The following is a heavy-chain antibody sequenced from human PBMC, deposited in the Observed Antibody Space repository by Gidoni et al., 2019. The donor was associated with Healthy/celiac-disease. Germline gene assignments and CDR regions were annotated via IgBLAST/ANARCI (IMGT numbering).Heavy chain of an antibody. CDR3: ARDKALYSYGATGYYMDV. V-gene: IGHV3-11*01. CDR1: GFTFSDYY. J-gene: IGHJ6*03. D-gene: IGHD5-18*01. Sequence: QVQLVESGGDLVKPGGSLRLSCAASGFTFSDYYMSWIRQAPGKGLEWVSYISSSGSTIYYADSVKGRFTISRDNAKNSLYLQMNSRRAEDTAVYYCARDKALYSYGATGYYMDVWGKGTTVTVSS. CDR2: ISSSGSTI.